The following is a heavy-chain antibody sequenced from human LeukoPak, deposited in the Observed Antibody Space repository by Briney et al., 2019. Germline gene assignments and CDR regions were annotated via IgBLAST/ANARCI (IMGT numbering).Heavy chain of an antibody. J-gene: IGHJ4*02. CDR1: GGSISYYY. Sequence: PSETLSLTCTVSGGSISYYYWSWIRQPPGKGLEWIGCIYYTGNTNYNPSLKSRVTISVDTSKNQFSLNLTSVTAADTAVYYCAKSLYYYDGSGYSWGQGILVTVSS. V-gene: IGHV4-59*01. CDR2: IYYTGNT. D-gene: IGHD3-22*01. CDR3: AKSLYYYDGSGYS.